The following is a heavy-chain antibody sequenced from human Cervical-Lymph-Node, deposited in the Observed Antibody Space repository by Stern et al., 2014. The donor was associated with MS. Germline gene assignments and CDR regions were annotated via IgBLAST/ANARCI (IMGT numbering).Heavy chain of an antibody. CDR3: ARVLSLATSDS. V-gene: IGHV1-46*01. CDR2: CNPSGVNT. D-gene: IGHD1-1*01. CDR1: GYNFTTYY. J-gene: IGHJ4*02. Sequence: VHLVESGAEIRKPGASVKISCEASGYNFTTYYMHWVRQATGQGLEWVALCNPSGVNTTYAQMFQGRVTVTGDTSTSTVYMELTGLRSEDTAVYYCARVLSLATSDSWGQGTLVIVSS.